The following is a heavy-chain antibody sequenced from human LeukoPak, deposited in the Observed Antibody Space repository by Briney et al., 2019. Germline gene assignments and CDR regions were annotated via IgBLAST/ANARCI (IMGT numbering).Heavy chain of an antibody. CDR2: LNPNSGAT. CDR3: ARGRAYSYASPLDS. J-gene: IGHJ4*02. CDR1: GYTFTGYY. Sequence: ASMKVSCKASGYTFTGYYMHWVRQAPGQGLEWMGWLNPNSGATNYAQNFQGRVTMTRDTSISTAYMELSRLSSDDTAVYYCARGRAYSYASPLDSWGQGTPVTVSS. D-gene: IGHD5-18*01. V-gene: IGHV1-2*02.